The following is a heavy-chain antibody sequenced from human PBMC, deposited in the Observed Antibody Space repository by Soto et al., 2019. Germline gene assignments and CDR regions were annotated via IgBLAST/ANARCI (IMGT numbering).Heavy chain of an antibody. V-gene: IGHV3-30-3*01. CDR3: ARGEVIVVVTAIAV. CDR1: GFTFSSYA. J-gene: IGHJ4*02. CDR2: ISYDGSNK. D-gene: IGHD2-21*02. Sequence: QVQLVESVGGVVQPGRSLRLSCAASGFTFSSYAMHWVRQAPGKGLEWVAVISYDGSNKYYADSVKGRFTISRDNSKNTLYLQMNSLRAEDTAVYYCARGEVIVVVTAIAVWGQGTLVTVSS.